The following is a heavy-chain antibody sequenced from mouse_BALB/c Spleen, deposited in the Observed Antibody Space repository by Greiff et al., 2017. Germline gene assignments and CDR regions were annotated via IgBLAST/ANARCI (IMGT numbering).Heavy chain of an antibody. CDR3: TRDLGYSSVPFAY. Sequence: EVKVVESGGGLVKPGGSLKLSCAASGFTFSSYTMSWVRQTPEKRLEWVATISSGGSYTYYPDSVKGRFTISRDNAKNTLYLQMSSLKSEDTAMYYCTRDLGYSSVPFAYWGQGTLVTVSA. CDR2: ISSGGSYT. V-gene: IGHV5-6-4*01. D-gene: IGHD3-1*01. CDR1: GFTFSSYT. J-gene: IGHJ3*01.